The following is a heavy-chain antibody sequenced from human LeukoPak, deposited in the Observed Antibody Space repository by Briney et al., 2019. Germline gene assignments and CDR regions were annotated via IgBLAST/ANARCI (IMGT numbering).Heavy chain of an antibody. Sequence: SETLSLTCTVSGGSLSSYYWSWIRQPPGKGLEWIGYIYYSGSTNYNPSLKSRVTISVDTSKNQFSLKLSSVTAADTAVYYCARGWRPYFDYWGQGTLVTVSS. J-gene: IGHJ4*02. V-gene: IGHV4-59*01. CDR3: ARGWRPYFDY. CDR1: GGSLSSYY. CDR2: IYYSGST.